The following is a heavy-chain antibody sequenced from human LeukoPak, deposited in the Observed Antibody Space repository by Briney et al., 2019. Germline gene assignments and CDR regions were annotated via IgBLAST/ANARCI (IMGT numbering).Heavy chain of an antibody. V-gene: IGHV4-59*01. CDR2: IYYSGST. CDR1: GGSISSYY. Sequence: SETLSLTCTVSGGSISSYYWSWIRQPPGKGLEWIGYIYYSGSTNYNPSLKSRVTISVDTSKNQFSLKLSSVTAADTAVYYCATLHAAAAFDIWGQGTMVTVSS. D-gene: IGHD6-25*01. J-gene: IGHJ3*02. CDR3: ATLHAAAAFDI.